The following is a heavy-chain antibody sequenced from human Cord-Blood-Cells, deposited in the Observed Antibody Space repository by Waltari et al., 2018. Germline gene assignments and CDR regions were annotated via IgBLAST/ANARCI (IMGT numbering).Heavy chain of an antibody. CDR2: MNPNSGNT. D-gene: IGHD5-12*01. J-gene: IGHJ6*02. V-gene: IGHV1-8*01. Sequence: QVQLVQSGAEVKKPGASVKVSCKASGYTFTSYDINWVRQDTGQGLEWMGWMNPNSGNTGYAQKFQGRVTMTRNTSISTAYMELSSLRSEDTAVYYCARGYSGYDLIYYYYGMDVWGQGTTVTVSS. CDR3: ARGYSGYDLIYYYYGMDV. CDR1: GYTFTSYD.